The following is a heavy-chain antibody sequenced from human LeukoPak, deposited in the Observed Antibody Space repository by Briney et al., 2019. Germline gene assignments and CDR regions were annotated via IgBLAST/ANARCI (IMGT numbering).Heavy chain of an antibody. J-gene: IGHJ4*02. CDR3: ARDAAGTCLDY. CDR1: GFTFSNYW. CDR2: INQDESEK. Sequence: GGSLRLSCAASGFTFSNYWMSWVRQAPGKGLEWVANINQDESEKYYVDSVKGRFTISRDNAKNSLYLQMNSLRAEDTAVYYCARDAAGTCLDYWGQGTLVTVSS. D-gene: IGHD1-7*01. V-gene: IGHV3-7*01.